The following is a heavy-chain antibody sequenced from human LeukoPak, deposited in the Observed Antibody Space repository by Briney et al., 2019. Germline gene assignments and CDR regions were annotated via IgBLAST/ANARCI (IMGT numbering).Heavy chain of an antibody. CDR1: GFTFSSYG. CDR2: ISYDGSYQ. J-gene: IGHJ4*02. Sequence: GGSLRLSCAASGFTFSSYGMHWVRQAPGKGLEWVAIISYDGSYQNYGDSVKGRFTFSRDNAKNSLYLQMNSLRGEDTAVYYCARDPTRRFDLWGQGTLVTVSS. V-gene: IGHV3-33*05. CDR3: ARDPTRRFDL.